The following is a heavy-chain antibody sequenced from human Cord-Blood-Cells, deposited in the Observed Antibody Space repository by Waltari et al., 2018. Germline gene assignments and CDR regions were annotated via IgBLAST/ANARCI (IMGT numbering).Heavy chain of an antibody. CDR1: GFTVSSTY. CDR3: AIGVARTFFDY. Sequence: EVQLVETGGGLIQPGGSLRLSCAASGFTVSSTYMRWVRQAPGKGLEWVSVIYSGGSTYYADSVKGRFTISRDNSKNTLYLQMNSLRAEDTAVYYCAIGVARTFFDYWGQGTLVTVSS. J-gene: IGHJ4*02. D-gene: IGHD6-6*01. CDR2: IYSGGST. V-gene: IGHV3-53*02.